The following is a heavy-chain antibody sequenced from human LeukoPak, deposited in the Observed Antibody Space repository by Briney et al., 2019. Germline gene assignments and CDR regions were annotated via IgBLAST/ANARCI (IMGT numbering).Heavy chain of an antibody. D-gene: IGHD3-22*01. CDR3: ARAYPPRYYYDSSGSLDY. CDR2: IWYDGSNK. Sequence: PVRSLRLSCAASGFTFSSYGMHWVRQAPGKGLEWVAVIWYDGSNKYYADSVKGRFTISRDNSKNTLYLQMNNLRAEDTAVYYCARAYPPRYYYDSSGSLDYWGQGTLVTVSS. J-gene: IGHJ4*02. V-gene: IGHV3-33*01. CDR1: GFTFSSYG.